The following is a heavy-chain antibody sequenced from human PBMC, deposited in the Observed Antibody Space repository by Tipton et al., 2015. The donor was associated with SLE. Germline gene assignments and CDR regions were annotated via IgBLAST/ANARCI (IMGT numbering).Heavy chain of an antibody. CDR1: GGSISSGSYY. CDR3: ARDWNI. CDR2: IYTSGST. V-gene: IGHV4-61*09. D-gene: IGHD3-3*01. Sequence: TLSLTCAVSGGSISSGSYYWSWIRQPAGKGLEWIGYIYTSGSTNYNPSLKSRVTISVDTSKNQFSLKLSPVTAADTAVYYCARDWNIWGQGTMVTVSS. J-gene: IGHJ3*02.